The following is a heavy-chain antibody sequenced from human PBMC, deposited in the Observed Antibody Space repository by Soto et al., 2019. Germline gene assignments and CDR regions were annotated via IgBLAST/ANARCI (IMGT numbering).Heavy chain of an antibody. J-gene: IGHJ5*02. CDR2: INPSGGST. Sequence: ASVKVSCKASGYTFTSYYMHWVRQAPGQGLEWMGIINPSGGSTSYAQKFQGRVTMTRDTSTSTVYMELSSLRSEDTAVYYCARGGGCSGGSCYSGVSNWFDPWGQGTLVTVSS. CDR3: ARGGGCSGGSCYSGVSNWFDP. D-gene: IGHD2-15*01. V-gene: IGHV1-46*01. CDR1: GYTFTSYY.